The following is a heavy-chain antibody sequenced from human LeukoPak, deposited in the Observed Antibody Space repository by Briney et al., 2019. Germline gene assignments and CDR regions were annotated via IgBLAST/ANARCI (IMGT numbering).Heavy chain of an antibody. CDR3: ARGKLLWFGEGYYYMDV. Sequence: ASVKVSCKASGYTFTSYAMNWVRQAPGQGLEWMGWINTNTGNPTYAQGFTGRVVFSLDTSVSTAYLQISSLKAEDTAVYYCARGKLLWFGEGYYYMDVWGKGTTVTVSS. J-gene: IGHJ6*03. CDR2: INTNTGNP. V-gene: IGHV7-4-1*02. CDR1: GYTFTSYA. D-gene: IGHD3-10*01.